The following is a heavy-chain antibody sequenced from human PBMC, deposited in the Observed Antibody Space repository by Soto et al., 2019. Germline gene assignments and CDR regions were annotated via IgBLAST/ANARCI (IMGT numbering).Heavy chain of an antibody. CDR2: IYYSGST. V-gene: IGHV4-59*01. J-gene: IGHJ5*02. Sequence: SETLSLTCTVSGGSISSYYWSWIRQPPGKGLEWIGYIYYSGSTNYNPSLKSRVTISVDTSKNQFSLKLSSVTAADTAVYYCARLEYSGHKRNGFDPWGQGTLATASS. CDR1: GGSISSYY. D-gene: IGHD5-12*01. CDR3: ARLEYSGHKRNGFDP.